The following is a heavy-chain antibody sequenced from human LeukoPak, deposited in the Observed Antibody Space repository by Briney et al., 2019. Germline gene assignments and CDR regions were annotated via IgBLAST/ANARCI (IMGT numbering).Heavy chain of an antibody. CDR1: GFTFSTYW. Sequence: GGSLRLSCAASGFTFSTYWMSWVRQAPGKGLEWVANMKQDGSEEYYVDSVKGRFTISRDNAKNSLYLQMNSLRAEDTAVYYCARDGLAVSAFDIWGQGTMVTVSS. CDR2: MKQDGSEE. CDR3: ARDGLAVSAFDI. V-gene: IGHV3-7*03. D-gene: IGHD6-19*01. J-gene: IGHJ3*02.